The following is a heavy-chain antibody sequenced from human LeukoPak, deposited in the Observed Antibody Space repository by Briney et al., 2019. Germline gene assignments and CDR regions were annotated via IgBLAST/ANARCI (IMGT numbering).Heavy chain of an antibody. Sequence: GGSLRLSCAASGFTFSSRDWMTWVRQAPGKGLEWVANIKQDGSEKYYVDSVKGRFTISRDNAKNSVDLQMNSLRAEDTAVYYCARTGSSGWNAFDIWGQGTMVTVSS. CDR1: GFTFSSRDW. V-gene: IGHV3-7*01. CDR2: IKQDGSEK. CDR3: ARTGSSGWNAFDI. J-gene: IGHJ3*02. D-gene: IGHD6-19*01.